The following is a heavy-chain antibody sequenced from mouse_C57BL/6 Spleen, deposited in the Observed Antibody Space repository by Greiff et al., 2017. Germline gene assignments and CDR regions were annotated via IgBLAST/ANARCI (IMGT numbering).Heavy chain of an antibody. CDR3: ARGPNWDEDYAMDY. CDR1: GYTFTDYY. D-gene: IGHD4-1*01. V-gene: IGHV1-26*01. CDR2: INPNNGGT. J-gene: IGHJ4*01. Sequence: EVQLQQSGPELVKPGASVKISCKASGYTFTDYYMNWVKQSHGKSLEWIGDINPNNGGTSYNQKFKGKATLTVDKSSSTAYMELRSLTSEDSAVYYCARGPNWDEDYAMDYWGQGTSVTVSS.